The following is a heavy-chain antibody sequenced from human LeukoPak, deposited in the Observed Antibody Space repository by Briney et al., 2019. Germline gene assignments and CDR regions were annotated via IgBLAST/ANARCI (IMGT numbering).Heavy chain of an antibody. CDR2: ISYDGSNK. CDR3: AKGGGSGYDFWSGYYTDPLGFFDY. J-gene: IGHJ4*02. CDR1: GGSISSYY. Sequence: LSLTCTVSGGSISSYYWSWIRQPPGKGLEWVAVISYDGSNKYYADSVKGRFTISRDNSKNTLYLQMNSLRAEDTAVYYCAKGGGSGYDFWSGYYTDPLGFFDYWGQGTLVTVSS. D-gene: IGHD3-3*01. V-gene: IGHV3-30*18.